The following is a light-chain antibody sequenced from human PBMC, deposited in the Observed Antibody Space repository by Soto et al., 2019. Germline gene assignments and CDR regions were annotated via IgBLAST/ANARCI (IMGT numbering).Light chain of an antibody. J-gene: IGKJ1*01. CDR1: QNIDTY. Sequence: DIQMTQSPSSLSASVGDRVTITCRASQNIDTYLNWYLQKPGHAPTLLIYSAYSLHSGVSPRFSGDGSGTDFTLTISSLQPEDFATYYCQQSYNFPRTFGQGTTV. V-gene: IGKV1-39*01. CDR2: SAY. CDR3: QQSYNFPRT.